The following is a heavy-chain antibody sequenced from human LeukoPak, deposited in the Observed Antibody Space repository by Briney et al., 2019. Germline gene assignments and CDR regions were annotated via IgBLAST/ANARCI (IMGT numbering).Heavy chain of an antibody. CDR3: AKDGPDYFDY. J-gene: IGHJ4*02. V-gene: IGHV3-30*18. CDR1: GFTFSSYG. CDR2: ISYDGSNK. Sequence: GGSLRLSCAASGFTFSSYGMHWLRQAPGKGLEWVAVISYDGSNKYYADSVKGRFTISRDNSKNTLYLQMNSLRAEDTDVYYCAKDGPDYFDYWGQGTLVTVSS.